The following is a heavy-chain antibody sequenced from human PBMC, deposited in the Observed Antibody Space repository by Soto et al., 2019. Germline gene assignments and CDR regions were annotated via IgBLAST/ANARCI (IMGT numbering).Heavy chain of an antibody. D-gene: IGHD3-22*01. V-gene: IGHV3-74*01. CDR3: AREYYYDSSGYDYGMDV. J-gene: IGHJ6*02. Sequence: GGSLRLSCAASGFTFSSYWMHWVRQAPGKGLVWVSRINSDGSSTSYADSVKGRFTIPRDNAKNTLYLQMNSLRAEDTAVYYRAREYYYDSSGYDYGMDVWGQGTTVTV. CDR2: INSDGSST. CDR1: GFTFSSYW.